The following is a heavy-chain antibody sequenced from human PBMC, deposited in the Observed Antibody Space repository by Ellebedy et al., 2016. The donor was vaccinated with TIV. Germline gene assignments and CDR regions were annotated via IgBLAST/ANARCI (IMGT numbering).Heavy chain of an antibody. J-gene: IGHJ5*02. CDR2: ISGSDDTT. Sequence: GESLKISXAASGFTFSTFDMSWVRKAPGKGLEWVAEISGSDDTTNYADSVKGRFTISRDNSKNTLSLQMNSLRVEDTAVYYCAKGAWLDNWGQGTLVTVSS. CDR3: AKGAWLDN. V-gene: IGHV3-23*01. CDR1: GFTFSTFD.